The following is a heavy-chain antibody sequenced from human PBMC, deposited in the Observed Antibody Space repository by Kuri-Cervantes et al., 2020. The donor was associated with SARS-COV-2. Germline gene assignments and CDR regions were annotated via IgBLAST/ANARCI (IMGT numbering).Heavy chain of an antibody. Sequence: ETLSLTCAASGFTFSNAWMSWVRQAPGKGLEWVGRIKSKTDGGTTDYAAPVKGRFTISRDDSKNTLYLQMNSLKTEDTAVYYCTTSAYYDILTGYLHYYYYYGMDVWGQGTTVTVSS. CDR1: GFTFSNAW. CDR2: IKSKTDGGTT. CDR3: TTSAYYDILTGYLHYYYYYGMDV. D-gene: IGHD3-9*01. J-gene: IGHJ6*02. V-gene: IGHV3-15*01.